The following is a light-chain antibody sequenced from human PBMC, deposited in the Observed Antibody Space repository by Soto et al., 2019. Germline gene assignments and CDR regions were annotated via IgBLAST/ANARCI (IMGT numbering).Light chain of an antibody. V-gene: IGLV2-14*01. CDR3: SSYTSSSPVV. Sequence: QSALTQPASVSGSHGQSITISCTGTSSDVGGYNYVSWYQQHPGKAPKLMIYDVSNRPSGVSNRFSGSKSGNTASLTISGLQAEDEADYYCSSYTSSSPVVFGGGTKLTVL. CDR1: SSDVGGYNY. J-gene: IGLJ2*01. CDR2: DVS.